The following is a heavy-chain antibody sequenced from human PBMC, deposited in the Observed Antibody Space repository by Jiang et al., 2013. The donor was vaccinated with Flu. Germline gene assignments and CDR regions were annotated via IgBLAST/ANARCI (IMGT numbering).Heavy chain of an antibody. Sequence: GAEVKKPGTSVKVSCKASGYTFSSFGISWVRQAPGQGLEWMGLISASNGNTNYAQNFQGRVTLTTDTSTTTAYMELRSLGSDDTAVYYCARQPLTPAYCSGTSCTFDYWGQGTLVTVSS. CDR2: ISASNGNT. J-gene: IGHJ4*02. D-gene: IGHD2-2*01. CDR3: ARQPLTPAYCSGTSCTFDY. CDR1: GYTFSSFG. V-gene: IGHV1-18*01.